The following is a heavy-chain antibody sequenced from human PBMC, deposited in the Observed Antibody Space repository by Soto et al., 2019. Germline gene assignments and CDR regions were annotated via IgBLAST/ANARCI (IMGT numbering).Heavy chain of an antibody. J-gene: IGHJ6*02. D-gene: IGHD5-18*01. V-gene: IGHV4-30-4*01. CDR2: IHYSGSV. Sequence: QVQLQESGPGLVRASQTLSLTCTVSGGSISSDHYHWTWIRQTPGKGLEWIGYIHYSGSVYYNPSLQSRVTMSVDTSKNLFSLKLSSVTAADTAVYFCVREDDCGDRDYYGLDVWGQGTTVTVSS. CDR3: VREDDCGDRDYYGLDV. CDR1: GGSISSDHYH.